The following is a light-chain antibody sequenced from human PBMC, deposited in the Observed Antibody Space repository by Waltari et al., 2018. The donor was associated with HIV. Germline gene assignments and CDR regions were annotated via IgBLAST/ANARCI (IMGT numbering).Light chain of an antibody. CDR1: PSNIGGNS. Sequence: SLLTQPPSVSGAPGQRVNISCSGGPSNIGGNSVNWYRQLPGPAPILLIYNNDQRPSSVPVRCSGSKSATSASLVISGLQSDDEADYYCATWDDTMSVVFGGGTRLTVL. J-gene: IGLJ2*01. V-gene: IGLV1-44*01. CDR2: NND. CDR3: ATWDDTMSVV.